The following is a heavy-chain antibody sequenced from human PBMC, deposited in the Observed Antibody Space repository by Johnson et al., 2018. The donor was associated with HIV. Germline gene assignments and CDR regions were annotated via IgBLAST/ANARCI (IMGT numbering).Heavy chain of an antibody. Sequence: QVQLVESGGGVVQPGRSLILSCAASGFTFSSYAMHWVRQAPGKGLEWVAVISYDGSNKYYADSVKGRFTISRDNAKNSLYLQMNSLRAEDTALYYCAKSTNRKRGIGNDAFDIWGQGTMVTVSS. CDR2: ISYDGSNK. D-gene: IGHD7-27*01. V-gene: IGHV3-30*04. CDR1: GFTFSSYA. CDR3: AKSTNRKRGIGNDAFDI. J-gene: IGHJ3*02.